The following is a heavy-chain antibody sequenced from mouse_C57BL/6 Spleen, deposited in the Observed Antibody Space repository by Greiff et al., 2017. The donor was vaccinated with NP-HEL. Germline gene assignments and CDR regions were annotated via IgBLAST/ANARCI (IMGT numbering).Heavy chain of an antibody. CDR3: GVSRYYYGSSYNYAMDY. Sequence: QVQLQQPGAELVRPGSSVKLSCKASGYTFTSYWMHWVKQRPIQGLEWIGNIDPSDSETHYNQKFKDKATLTVAKSSSTAYMQLSSLTSEDSAVYYCGVSRYYYGSSYNYAMDYWGQGTSVTVSS. D-gene: IGHD1-1*01. V-gene: IGHV1-52*01. CDR1: GYTFTSYW. CDR2: IDPSDSET. J-gene: IGHJ4*01.